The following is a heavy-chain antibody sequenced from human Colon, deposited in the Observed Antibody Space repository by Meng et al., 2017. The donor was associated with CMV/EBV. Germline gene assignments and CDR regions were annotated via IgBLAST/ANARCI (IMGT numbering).Heavy chain of an antibody. J-gene: IGHJ4*02. CDR3: ARENIPVAGTSFDY. CDR2: ISYDGTTK. CDR1: GFTFSDYY. D-gene: IGHD6-19*01. V-gene: IGHV3-30*03. Sequence: GESLKISCAASGFTFSDYYMSWIRQAPGKGLEWLSLISYDGTTKYYADSVKGRFTISRDNSENTAYLQMDGLRRDDTATYYCARENIPVAGTSFDYWGPGARVTVSS.